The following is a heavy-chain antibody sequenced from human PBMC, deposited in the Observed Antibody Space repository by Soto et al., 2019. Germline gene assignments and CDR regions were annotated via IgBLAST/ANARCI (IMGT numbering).Heavy chain of an antibody. CDR1: GFTVSSNY. CDR3: ARDLDSSGYYYAGFGY. D-gene: IGHD3-22*01. CDR2: IYSGGST. J-gene: IGHJ4*02. Sequence: LRLSCAASGFTVSSNYMSWVRQAPGKGLEWVSVIYSGGSTYYADSVKGRFTISRDNAKNTLSLQMNSLRAEDTAVYYCARDLDSSGYYYAGFGYWGQGTLVTVSS. V-gene: IGHV3-53*01.